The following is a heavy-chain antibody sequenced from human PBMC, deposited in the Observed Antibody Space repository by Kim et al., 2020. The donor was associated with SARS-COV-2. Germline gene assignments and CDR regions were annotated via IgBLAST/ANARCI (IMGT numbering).Heavy chain of an antibody. CDR1: GGSFSGYY. CDR3: ARVRVTTNYYYGIDV. V-gene: IGHV4-34*01. Sequence: SETLSLTCAVYGGSFSGYYWSWIRQPPGKGLEWIGEINHSGSTNYNPSLKSRVTISVDTSKNQFSLKLSSVTAADTAVYYCARVRVTTNYYYGIDVWGQG. CDR2: INHSGST. D-gene: IGHD4-17*01. J-gene: IGHJ6*02.